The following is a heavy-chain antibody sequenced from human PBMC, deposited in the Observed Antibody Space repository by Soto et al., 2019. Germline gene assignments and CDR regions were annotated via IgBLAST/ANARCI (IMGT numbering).Heavy chain of an antibody. CDR1: GGSISSYY. J-gene: IGHJ5*02. CDR2: IYYSGST. V-gene: IGHV4-59*08. CDR3: ARQEVGVAAAGNWFDP. D-gene: IGHD6-13*01. Sequence: SETLSLTCTVSGGSISSYYWSWIRQPPGKGLEWIGYIYYSGSTNYNPSLKSRVTISVDTSKNQFSLKLSSVTAADTAVYYCARQEVGVAAAGNWFDPWGQGTLVTVSS.